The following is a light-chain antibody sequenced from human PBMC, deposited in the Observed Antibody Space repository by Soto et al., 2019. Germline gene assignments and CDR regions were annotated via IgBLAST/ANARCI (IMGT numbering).Light chain of an antibody. Sequence: QSALTQPASVSGSPGQSITISCTGTSSDGGGYNAVSWYQQHPGKAPKLMIYDVTNRPSGASNRFSGSKSGNTASLTISGLQAEDEADYYCGSYATGGAYVFGTGTKLTVL. V-gene: IGLV2-14*01. CDR2: DVT. CDR1: SSDGGGYNA. CDR3: GSYATGGAYV. J-gene: IGLJ1*01.